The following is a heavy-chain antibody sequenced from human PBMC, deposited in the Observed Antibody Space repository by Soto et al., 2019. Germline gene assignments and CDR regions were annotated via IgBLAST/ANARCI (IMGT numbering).Heavy chain of an antibody. J-gene: IGHJ4*02. Sequence: EVQLVESGGGFVQPGGSLRLSCAASGFTFSSQWLHWVRQAPGKGLVWISRIKNDGTSTNYADSVKCRFTVSRDNAKKTMSLQMNSLRAEDTAVYYCASWRGGYTYGLDHWGQGTPVTVSS. CDR3: ASWRGGYTYGLDH. D-gene: IGHD5-18*01. CDR2: IKNDGTST. V-gene: IGHV3-74*01. CDR1: GFTFSSQW.